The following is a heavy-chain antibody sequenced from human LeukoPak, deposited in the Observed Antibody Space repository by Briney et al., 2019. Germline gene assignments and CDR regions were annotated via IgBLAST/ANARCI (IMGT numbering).Heavy chain of an antibody. CDR3: ARLKCSGGSCYPDY. CDR2: INHSGST. Sequence: SETLSLTCAAYGGSFSGYYWSWIRQPPGKGLEWIGEINHSGSTNYNPSLKSRVTISVDTSKNQFSLKLSSVTAADTAVYYCARLKCSGGSCYPDYWGQGTLVTVSS. D-gene: IGHD2-15*01. J-gene: IGHJ4*02. V-gene: IGHV4-34*01. CDR1: GGSFSGYY.